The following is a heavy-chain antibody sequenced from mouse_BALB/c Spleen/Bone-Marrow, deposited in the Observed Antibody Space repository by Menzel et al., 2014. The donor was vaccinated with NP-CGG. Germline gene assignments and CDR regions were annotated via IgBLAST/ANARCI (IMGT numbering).Heavy chain of an antibody. CDR1: GYTFTDHA. Sequence: QVQLKESGAKLVRPGVSVKISCKGSGYTFTDHAIHWVKRSHAKSLEWIGVISGYYGDAIYNQKFKGKATMTVDKSSSTAYMELARLTSEDSAIYHCARSGKVRNAMDYWGQGTSVTVSS. J-gene: IGHJ4*01. D-gene: IGHD2-14*01. V-gene: IGHV1S137*01. CDR3: ARSGKVRNAMDY. CDR2: ISGYYGDA.